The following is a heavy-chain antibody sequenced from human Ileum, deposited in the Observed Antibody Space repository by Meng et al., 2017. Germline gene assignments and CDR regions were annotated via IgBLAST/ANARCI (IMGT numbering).Heavy chain of an antibody. D-gene: IGHD6-6*01. J-gene: IGHJ3*02. CDR2: ISSRGNTI. CDR1: GFTFSSYE. V-gene: IGHV3-48*03. CDR3: AREYSSSSGDAFDI. Sequence: GESLKISCAASGFTFSSYEMNWVRQAPGKGLEWVSYISSRGNTIYYADSVKGRFTISRDNAKNSLYLQVNSLRAEDTAVYYCAREYSSSSGDAFDIWGQGTRVTVSS.